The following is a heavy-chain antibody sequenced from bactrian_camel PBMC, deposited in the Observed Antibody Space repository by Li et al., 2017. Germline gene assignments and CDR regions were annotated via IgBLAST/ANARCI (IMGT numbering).Heavy chain of an antibody. Sequence: VQLVESGGGLVQPGGSLRLSCTASGFTFDIYEMNWVRQAPGKGLEWVSAANGGDGSTLYADSVRGRFTVFKDNAQNTLYLQMNSLKTEDTGVYYCTAAHGYWGQGTQVTVS. CDR2: ANGGDGST. J-gene: IGHJ4*01. CDR3: TAAHGY. CDR1: GFTFDIYE. V-gene: IGHV3S40*01. D-gene: IGHD3*01.